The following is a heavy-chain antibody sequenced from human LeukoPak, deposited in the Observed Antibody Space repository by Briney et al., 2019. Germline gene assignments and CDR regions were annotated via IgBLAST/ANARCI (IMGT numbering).Heavy chain of an antibody. V-gene: IGHV4-39*01. CDR1: GGSISSSSYY. CDR2: IYYSGST. D-gene: IGHD1-14*01. J-gene: IGHJ5*02. Sequence: SETLSLTCTVSGGSISSSSYYWGWIRQPPGKGLEWIGSIYYSGSTYYNPSLKSRVTISVDTSKNQFSLKLSSVTAADTAVYYCARQSSQPDWFDPWGQGTLVTVSS. CDR3: ARQSSQPDWFDP.